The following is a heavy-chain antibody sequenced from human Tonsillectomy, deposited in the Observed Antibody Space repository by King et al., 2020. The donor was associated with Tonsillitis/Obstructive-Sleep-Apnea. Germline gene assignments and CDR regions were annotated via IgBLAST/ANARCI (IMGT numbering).Heavy chain of an antibody. CDR1: GYTFTNYG. CDR3: ASSTIFGVVIYYMDV. Sequence: QLVQSGGEVKKPGASVKVSCKASGYTFTNYGISWVRQAPGQGLEWMGWISPYNGNTNYAQKLQGRGTMTTDTSTSTAYMELRSLRSDDTAVDYCASSTIFGVVIYYMDVWGKGTTVTVSS. J-gene: IGHJ6*03. D-gene: IGHD3-3*01. V-gene: IGHV1-18*01. CDR2: ISPYNGNT.